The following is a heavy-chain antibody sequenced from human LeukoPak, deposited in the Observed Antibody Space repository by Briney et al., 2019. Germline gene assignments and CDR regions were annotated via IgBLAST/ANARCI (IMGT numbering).Heavy chain of an antibody. CDR2: IIPIFGTA. Sequence: ASVKVSCKASGGTFSSYAISWVRQAPGQGLEWMGGIIPIFGTANYAQKFQGRVTITADESTSTAYMELSSLRSEDTAVYYCARGRYCSSTSCSPHSYYYGMDVWGQGTTVTVSS. V-gene: IGHV1-69*01. CDR1: GGTFSSYA. D-gene: IGHD2-2*01. J-gene: IGHJ6*02. CDR3: ARGRYCSSTSCSPHSYYYGMDV.